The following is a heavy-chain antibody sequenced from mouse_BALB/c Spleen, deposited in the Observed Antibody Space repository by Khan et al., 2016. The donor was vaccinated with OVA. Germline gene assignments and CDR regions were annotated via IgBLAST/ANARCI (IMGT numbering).Heavy chain of an antibody. V-gene: IGHV3-5*02. CDR3: AREEYYGYWYVDV. Sequence: EVQLVESGPGLVKPSQTVSLTCTVTGISITTRNYRWSWIRQFPGNKLEWIGYIYYSGIITYNPSPTSRATITRDTSKNQFFLEMNSLTAEDTATYYCAREEYYGYWYVDVWGAGTTVTVSS. J-gene: IGHJ1*01. CDR1: GISITTRNYR. CDR2: IYYSGII. D-gene: IGHD1-1*01.